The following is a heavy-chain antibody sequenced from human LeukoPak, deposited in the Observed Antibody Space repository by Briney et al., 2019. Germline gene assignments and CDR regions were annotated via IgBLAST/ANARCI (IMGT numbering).Heavy chain of an antibody. J-gene: IGHJ5*02. Sequence: GGSLRLSCAASGFTFTSYAMSWVRQAPGKGLEWVSSISGSGGSTYYADSVKGRFTISRDNPKNTLYLQMNSLRAEDTAVYYCAKDPYCSSTSCPGSWGQGTLVTVSS. V-gene: IGHV3-23*01. CDR2: ISGSGGST. D-gene: IGHD2-2*01. CDR1: GFTFTSYA. CDR3: AKDPYCSSTSCPGS.